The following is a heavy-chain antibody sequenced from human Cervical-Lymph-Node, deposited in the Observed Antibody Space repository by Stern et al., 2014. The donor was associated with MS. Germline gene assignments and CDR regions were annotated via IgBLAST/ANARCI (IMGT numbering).Heavy chain of an antibody. J-gene: IGHJ6*02. CDR1: GDTFTNYW. Sequence: EVQLVESGADVEQPGQSLKISCKGSGDTFTNYWIAWVRQMSGKGLEWMGIIYPGDSTITYSPAFQGQVTISADKSISTAYLQWSSLKASDSAMYYCARLKIPVTYAMDVWGQGTTVTVSS. V-gene: IGHV5-51*01. CDR2: IYPGDSTI. CDR3: ARLKIPVTYAMDV. D-gene: IGHD2-2*01.